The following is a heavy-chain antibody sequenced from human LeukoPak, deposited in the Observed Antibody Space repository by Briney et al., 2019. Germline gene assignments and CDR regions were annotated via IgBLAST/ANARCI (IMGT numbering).Heavy chain of an antibody. D-gene: IGHD3-22*01. CDR2: IIPIFGTA. J-gene: IGHJ2*01. CDR3: ASPYYYDSSGYQRAHWYFDL. CDR1: GGTFSSYA. Sequence: SVKVSCRASGGTFSSYAISWVRQAPGQGLEWMGGIIPIFGTANYAQKFQGRVTITTDESTSTAYMELSSLRSEDTAVYYCASPYYYDSSGYQRAHWYFDLWGRGTLVTVSS. V-gene: IGHV1-69*05.